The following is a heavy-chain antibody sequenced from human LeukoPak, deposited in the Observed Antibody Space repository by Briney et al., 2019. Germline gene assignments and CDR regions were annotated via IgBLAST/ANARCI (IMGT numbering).Heavy chain of an antibody. V-gene: IGHV3-21*01. CDR1: GFRFSDYS. CDR3: ARGGTSVTRHFGC. D-gene: IGHD4-17*01. J-gene: IGHJ4*02. CDR2: ISRDGINI. Sequence: PGGSLRLSCAASGFRFSDYSVAWVRQAPGKGLEWVSIISRDGINIYYADSLKGRITISRDNAKNSLSLQVNSLRAEDTAVYYCARGGTSVTRHFGCWGQGTLVTVSS.